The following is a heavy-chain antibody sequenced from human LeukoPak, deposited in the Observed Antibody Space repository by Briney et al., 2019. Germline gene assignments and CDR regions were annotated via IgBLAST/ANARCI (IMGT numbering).Heavy chain of an antibody. CDR2: IWNDGSNK. D-gene: IGHD2-2*01. Sequence: GGSLRLSCAASGFTFSSYWMTWVRQAPGKGLEWVAVIWNDGSNKYYADSVKGRLTISRDTSKNTLFPQMNSLRAEDTAVYYCARDRPGYCSSTSCWKNAFDIWGQGTMVTVSS. CDR3: ARDRPGYCSSTSCWKNAFDI. CDR1: GFTFSSYW. J-gene: IGHJ3*02. V-gene: IGHV3-33*08.